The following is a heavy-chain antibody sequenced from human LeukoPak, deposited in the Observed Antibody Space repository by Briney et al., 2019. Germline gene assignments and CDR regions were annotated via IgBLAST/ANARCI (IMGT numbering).Heavy chain of an antibody. CDR2: IIPIFGTA. CDR3: ASDSYYYDSSAKSGWFDP. CDR1: GGTFSSYA. D-gene: IGHD3-22*01. V-gene: IGHV1-69*13. Sequence: GASVKVSCKASGGTFSSYAISWVRQAPGQGLEWMGGIIPIFGTANYAQKFQGRVTITADESTSTAYMELRSPRSEDTAVYYCASDSYYYDSSAKSGWFDPWGQGTLVTVSS. J-gene: IGHJ5*02.